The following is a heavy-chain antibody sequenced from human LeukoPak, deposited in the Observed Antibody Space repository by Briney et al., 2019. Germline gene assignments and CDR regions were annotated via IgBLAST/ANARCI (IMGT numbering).Heavy chain of an antibody. D-gene: IGHD2/OR15-2a*01. J-gene: IGHJ4*02. CDR2: IYYSGST. CDR3: ARQGEGTTDY. Sequence: PSETLSLTCTVSGGSISSSSYYWGWIRQPPGKGLEWIGSIYYSGSTYYNPPLKSRVTISVDTSKNQFSLKLSSVTAADTAVYYCARQGEGTTDYWGQGTLVTVSS. CDR1: GGSISSSSYY. V-gene: IGHV4-39*07.